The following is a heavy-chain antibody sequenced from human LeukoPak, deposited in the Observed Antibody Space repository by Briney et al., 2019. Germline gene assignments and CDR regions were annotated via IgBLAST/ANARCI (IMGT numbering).Heavy chain of an antibody. CDR2: INHSGST. D-gene: IGHD6-19*01. V-gene: IGHV4-34*01. J-gene: IGHJ6*03. CDR3: ARGRYSSGRTYYHYYMDV. CDR1: GGSFSGYY. Sequence: SETLSLTCAVYGGSFSGYYWSWIRQPPGKGLEWIGEINHSGSTNYNPSLKSRVTISVDTSKNQFSLKLSSVTAADTAVYYCARGRYSSGRTYYHYYMDVWGKGTTVTVSS.